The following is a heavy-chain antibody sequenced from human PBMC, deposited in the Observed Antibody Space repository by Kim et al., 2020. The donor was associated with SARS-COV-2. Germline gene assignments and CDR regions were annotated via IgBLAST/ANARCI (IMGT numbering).Heavy chain of an antibody. CDR1: GGSISSSSYY. D-gene: IGHD6-19*01. J-gene: IGHJ6*02. V-gene: IGHV4-39*07. CDR3: ASEGDSSGWYSDYYYGMDV. Sequence: SETLSLTCTVSGGSISSSSYYWGWIRQPPGKGLEWIGSIYYSGSTYYNPSLKSRVTISVDTSKNQFSLKLSSVTAADTAVYYCASEGDSSGWYSDYYYGMDVWGQGTTVTVSS. CDR2: IYYSGST.